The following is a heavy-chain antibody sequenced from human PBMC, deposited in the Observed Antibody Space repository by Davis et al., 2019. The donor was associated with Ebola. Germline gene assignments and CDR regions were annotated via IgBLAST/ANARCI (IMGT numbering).Heavy chain of an antibody. CDR3: ARSIVRSYWYYYGMDV. D-gene: IGHD2-8*02. Sequence: GESLKISCAASEFTFSNYAMHWVRQAPGKGLEWVAVISYDGSNKYYADSVKGRFTISRDNSKNTLYLQMNSLRAEDTAVYYCARSIVRSYWYYYGMDVWGQGTTVTVSS. J-gene: IGHJ6*02. CDR2: ISYDGSNK. V-gene: IGHV3-30*04. CDR1: EFTFSNYA.